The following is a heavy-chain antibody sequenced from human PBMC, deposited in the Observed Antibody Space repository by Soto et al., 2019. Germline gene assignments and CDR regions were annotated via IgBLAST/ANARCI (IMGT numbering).Heavy chain of an antibody. D-gene: IGHD1-26*01. V-gene: IGHV4-31*03. CDR1: GDSVSSGRDF. CDR3: ARGRPMLGAKTFFDY. Sequence: TSETLSLTCKVSGDSVSSGRDFWSWIRQHPGMALEWIGYISYSGTTYYTPSLRSRVSISIDTSQNQFSLGLDSVTAADTAVYYCARGRPMLGAKTFFDYWGQGTRVTVS. CDR2: ISYSGTT. J-gene: IGHJ4*02.